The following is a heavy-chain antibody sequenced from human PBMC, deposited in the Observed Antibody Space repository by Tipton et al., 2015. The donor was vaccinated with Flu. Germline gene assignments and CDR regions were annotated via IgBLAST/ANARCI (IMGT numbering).Heavy chain of an antibody. J-gene: IGHJ4*02. CDR1: GGSINSRSYY. Sequence: LRLSCTVSGGSINSRSYYWGWIRQPPGKGLEWIGNIYYSGVTYYNSSLKSRVTISIDKSWNQFSLKLKSVTAADTAVYYCAKDRGPLAFCTSSSCYIDHWGQGVLVTVSS. V-gene: IGHV4-39*07. CDR3: AKDRGPLAFCTSSSCYIDH. D-gene: IGHD2-2*02. CDR2: IYYSGVT.